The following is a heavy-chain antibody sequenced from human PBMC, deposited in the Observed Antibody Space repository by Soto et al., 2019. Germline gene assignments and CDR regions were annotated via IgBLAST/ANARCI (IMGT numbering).Heavy chain of an antibody. D-gene: IGHD3-3*01. CDR1: GGTFSSYT. V-gene: IGHV1-69*04. J-gene: IGHJ4*02. CDR3: ARDSGQRITIFGVAKGLDY. Sequence: ASVKVSCKASGGTFSSYTISWVRQAPGQGLEWMGRIIPILGIANYAQKFQGRVTITADKSTRTAYMELSSLRSEDTAVYYCARDSGQRITIFGVAKGLDYWGQGTLVTVSS. CDR2: IIPILGIA.